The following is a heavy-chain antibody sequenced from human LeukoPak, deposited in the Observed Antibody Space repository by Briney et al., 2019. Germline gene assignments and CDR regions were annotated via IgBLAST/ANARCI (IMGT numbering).Heavy chain of an antibody. J-gene: IGHJ5*02. D-gene: IGHD2-15*01. CDR1: GYTFTSYY. CDR3: ARDACSSSICSAGGNWFDP. CDR2: INPSGGST. Sequence: ASVKVSYKASGYTFTSYYMHWVRQAPGQGLEWMGIINPSGGSTNYAQKFQGRVTMTRDTSTSTVYMELSSLRSEDTAVYYCARDACSSSICSAGGNWFDPWGQGTLVTVSS. V-gene: IGHV1-46*01.